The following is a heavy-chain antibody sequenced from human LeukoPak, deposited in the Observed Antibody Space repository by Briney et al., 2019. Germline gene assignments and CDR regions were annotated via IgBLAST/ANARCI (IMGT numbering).Heavy chain of an antibody. CDR2: INTNSGGT. J-gene: IGHJ3*02. CDR3: ARDLLGYCSSTSCYTGAFDI. V-gene: IGHV1-2*02. CDR1: GYPFTGYY. Sequence: ASVKVSRKASGYPFTGYYMHWVRQAPGQGLEWMGWINTNSGGTNYAQKFQGRVTMTRETSISTAYMELSRLRSDDTAVYYCARDLLGYCSSTSCYTGAFDIWGQGTMVTVSS. D-gene: IGHD2-2*02.